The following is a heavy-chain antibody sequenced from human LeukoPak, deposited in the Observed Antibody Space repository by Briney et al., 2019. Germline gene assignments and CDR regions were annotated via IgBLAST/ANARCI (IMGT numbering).Heavy chain of an antibody. V-gene: IGHV4-34*01. CDR3: ASIAVAGHGYSWFDP. CDR1: GGSFSGYY. CDR2: INHSGST. D-gene: IGHD6-19*01. Sequence: SETLSLTCAVYGGSFSGYYWSWIRQPPGKGLEWIGEINHSGSTNYNPSLKSRVTISVDTSKNQFSLKLSSVTAADTAVYYCASIAVAGHGYSWFDPWGQGTLVTVSS. J-gene: IGHJ5*02.